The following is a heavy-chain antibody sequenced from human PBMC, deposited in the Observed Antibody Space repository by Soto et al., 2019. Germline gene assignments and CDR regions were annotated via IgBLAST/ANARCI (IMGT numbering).Heavy chain of an antibody. CDR1: GGTFSSYA. Sequence: SVKVSCKASGGTFSSYAVSWVRQAPGQGLEWMGGIIPIFGTANYAQKFQGRVTITADESTSTAYMELSSLRSEDTAVYYCARGPYSGSYLDYWGQGTLVTVSS. D-gene: IGHD1-26*01. CDR3: ARGPYSGSYLDY. J-gene: IGHJ4*02. V-gene: IGHV1-69*13. CDR2: IIPIFGTA.